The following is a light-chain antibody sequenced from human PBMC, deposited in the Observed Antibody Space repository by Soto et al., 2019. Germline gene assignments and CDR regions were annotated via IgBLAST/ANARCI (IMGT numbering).Light chain of an antibody. CDR1: QSVSSY. V-gene: IGKV3-11*01. CDR3: QQRSDWHLT. J-gene: IGKJ4*01. Sequence: EIVLTQSPATLSLSPGERATLSCRASQSVSSYLAWYQQKRGQAPRLLIYDASNRATGVPPRFSGSGSATDFTLTISSREAEDFAVYYCQQRSDWHLTFGGGTKVEIK. CDR2: DAS.